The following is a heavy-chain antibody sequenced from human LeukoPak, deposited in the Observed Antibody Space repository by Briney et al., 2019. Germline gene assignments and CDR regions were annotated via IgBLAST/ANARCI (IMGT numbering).Heavy chain of an antibody. D-gene: IGHD7-27*01. J-gene: IGHJ4*02. V-gene: IGHV4-30-2*01. CDR1: GGSISSGSYS. CDR2: IYPRGST. Sequence: PSETLSLSCAGSGGSISSGSYSWSRIRQPPGKGMEWIGYIYPRGSTYYNPSLKSRVILSLDKSANQFSLNLSSVTAADTAVYYCARFSPRAMGNYLDFWGQGTLVTVSS. CDR3: ARFSPRAMGNYLDF.